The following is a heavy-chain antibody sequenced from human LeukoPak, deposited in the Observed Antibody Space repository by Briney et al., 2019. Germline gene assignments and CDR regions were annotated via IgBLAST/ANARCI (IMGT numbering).Heavy chain of an antibody. CDR1: LVSISNYY. CDR2: LYIGRDT. J-gene: IGHJ4*02. Sequence: PSETRSLTCTASLVSISNYYWSWIRQPAGKGLEWIGRLYIGRDTDYNPSLKSRVTMSADTSNSQFSLRLTSVTAADTAVYYCARESRVFIGDGYFLDSWGPGTLITVSS. V-gene: IGHV4-4*07. CDR3: ARESRVFIGDGYFLDS. D-gene: IGHD3-22*01.